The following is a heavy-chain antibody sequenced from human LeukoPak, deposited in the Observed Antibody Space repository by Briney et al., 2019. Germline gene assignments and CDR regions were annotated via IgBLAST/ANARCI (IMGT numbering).Heavy chain of an antibody. CDR1: GASISDYS. J-gene: IGHJ2*01. Sequence: SETLSLTCTVSGASISDYSWRWIRQPPGKGLEWIGSISYSGDINYNPSLESRVSISVDSSKKQFSLMVSPVTAADTAVYYCARVRSNDWYFDLWGRGTLVAVSS. CDR3: ARVRSNDWYFDL. CDR2: ISYSGDI. V-gene: IGHV4-59*01.